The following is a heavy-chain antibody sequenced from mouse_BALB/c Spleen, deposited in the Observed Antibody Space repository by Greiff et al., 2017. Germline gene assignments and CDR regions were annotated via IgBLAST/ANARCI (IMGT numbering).Heavy chain of an antibody. D-gene: IGHD1-1*01. J-gene: IGHJ4*01. CDR2: IYPGDGDT. Sequence: LVESGPELVKPGASVKISCKASGYAFSSSWMNWVKQRPGQGLEWIGRIYPGDGDTNYNGKFKGKATLTADKSSSTAYMQLSSLTSVDSAVYFCATDYYGSSYDYAMDYWGQGTSVTVSS. CDR3: ATDYYGSSYDYAMDY. V-gene: IGHV1-82*01. CDR1: GYAFSSSW.